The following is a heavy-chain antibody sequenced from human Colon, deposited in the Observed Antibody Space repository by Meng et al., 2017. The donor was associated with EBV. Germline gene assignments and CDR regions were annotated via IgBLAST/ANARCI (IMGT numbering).Heavy chain of an antibody. D-gene: IGHD6-19*01. J-gene: IGHJ4*02. Sequence: GQLVQSWLELKKPGASVSIACKLSGYTFTTYGMNWVRQASGQGLEWMGWINTNTGKPTYAQGLTGRFVFSLDTSVSTAYLQISSLKAEDTAVYYCARDKIAVAGITGDYWGQGTLVTVSS. CDR1: GYTFTTYG. CDR3: ARDKIAVAGITGDY. CDR2: INTNTGKP. V-gene: IGHV7-4-1*02.